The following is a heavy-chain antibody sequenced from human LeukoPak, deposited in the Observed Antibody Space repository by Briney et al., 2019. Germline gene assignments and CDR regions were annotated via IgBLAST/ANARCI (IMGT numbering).Heavy chain of an antibody. D-gene: IGHD6-19*01. CDR3: ARGHSSGWFELFDY. J-gene: IGHJ4*02. CDR2: INAGNGNT. CDR1: GYAFPHYG. Sequence: ASVKVSCKASGYAFPHYGVQWVRQAPGQTLEWMGWINAGNGNTKYSQKFQGRVTITRDTSASTAYMELSSLRSEDTAVYYCARGHSSGWFELFDYWGQGTLVTVSS. V-gene: IGHV1-3*01.